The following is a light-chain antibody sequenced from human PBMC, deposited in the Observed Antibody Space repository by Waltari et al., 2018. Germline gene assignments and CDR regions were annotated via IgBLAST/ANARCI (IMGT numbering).Light chain of an antibody. CDR2: ANY. V-gene: IGLV1-44*01. CDR1: TSNIGTNT. Sequence: QSVLTQPPSTSGTPGQTVTISCSGSTSNIGTNTVTWYQLLPGTAPKTVIFANYDPPSGVHDRLPAARAVTSASLVISGLQAVDEAYYFCATWDDSLRGRVCGGGTKVTVL. CDR3: ATWDDSLRGRV. J-gene: IGLJ3*02.